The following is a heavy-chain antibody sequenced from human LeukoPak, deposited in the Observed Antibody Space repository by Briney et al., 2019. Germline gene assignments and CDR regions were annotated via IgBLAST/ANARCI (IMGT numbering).Heavy chain of an antibody. CDR3: ARDRRYCSGFSCYSLPFDY. V-gene: IGHV4-39*07. J-gene: IGHJ4*02. CDR1: GGSIRSSSNY. D-gene: IGHD2-15*01. Sequence: SETLSLTCTVSGGSIRSSSNYWGWIRQPPGKGLEWIGSIYYSGSTYYNPSLKCRVTISIDTSKNQFSLKLSSVTAADTAVYYCARDRRYCSGFSCYSLPFDYWGQGTLVTVSS. CDR2: IYYSGST.